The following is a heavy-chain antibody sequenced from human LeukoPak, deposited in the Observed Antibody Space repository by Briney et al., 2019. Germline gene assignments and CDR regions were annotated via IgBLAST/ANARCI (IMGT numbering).Heavy chain of an antibody. CDR2: INHSGST. V-gene: IGHV4-34*01. CDR1: GGSFSGYY. Sequence: PSETLSLTCAVYGGSFSGYYWSWIRQPPGKGLEWIGEINHSGSTNYNPSLRSRVTISVDTSKNQFSLKLSSVTAADTAVYYCAREAWNYDILTGYYYYYYMDVWGKGTTVTISS. J-gene: IGHJ6*03. CDR3: AREAWNYDILTGYYYYYYMDV. D-gene: IGHD3-9*01.